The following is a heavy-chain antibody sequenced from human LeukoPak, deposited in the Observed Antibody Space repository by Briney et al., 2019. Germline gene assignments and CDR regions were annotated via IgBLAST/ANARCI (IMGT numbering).Heavy chain of an antibody. J-gene: IGHJ4*02. CDR1: GGSISSYY. CDR2: IYTSGST. CDR3: RGHGGYSSGWYSPNFDY. D-gene: IGHD6-19*01. Sequence: SETLSLTCTVSGGSISSYYWSWIRQPAGKGLEWIGRIYTSGSTNYNPSLKSRVTMSVDTSKNQFPLKLSSVTAADTAVYYCRGHGGYSSGWYSPNFDYWGQGTLVTVSS. V-gene: IGHV4-4*07.